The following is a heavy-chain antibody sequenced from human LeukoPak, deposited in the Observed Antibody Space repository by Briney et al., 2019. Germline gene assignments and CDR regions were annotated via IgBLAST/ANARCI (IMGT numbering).Heavy chain of an antibody. CDR3: ARAYRSSWYANWFDP. V-gene: IGHV4-38-2*02. CDR1: GYSISSGYY. D-gene: IGHD6-13*01. CDR2: IYHSGST. J-gene: IGHJ5*02. Sequence: SETLSLTCTVSGYSISSGYYWGWIRQPPGKGLEWIGSIYHSGSTYYNPSLKSRVTISVDTSKNQFSLKLSSVTAADTAVYFCARAYRSSWYANWFDPWGQGTLVTVSS.